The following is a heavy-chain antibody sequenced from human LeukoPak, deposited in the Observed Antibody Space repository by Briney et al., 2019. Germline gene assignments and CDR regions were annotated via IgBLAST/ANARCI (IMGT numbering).Heavy chain of an antibody. CDR1: GFTFSSYS. J-gene: IGHJ4*02. CDR2: ISSSSSTI. CDR3: ARDWSHNNDY. V-gene: IGHV3-48*04. D-gene: IGHD1-1*01. Sequence: GGSLRLSCAASGFTFSSYSMNWVRQAPGKGQEWVSYISSSSSTIYYADSVKGRFTISRDNAKNSLYLQMNSLRAEDTAVYYCARDWSHNNDYWGQGTLVTVSS.